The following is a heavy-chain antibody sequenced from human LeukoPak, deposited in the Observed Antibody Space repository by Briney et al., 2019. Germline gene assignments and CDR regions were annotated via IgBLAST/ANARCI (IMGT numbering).Heavy chain of an antibody. Sequence: GGSLRLSCAASGFTFGNYWMHWVRQDPGKGLVWVSRINSDGSSTSYADSVKGRFTISRDNANNTLYLQMNSLRAEDTAVYYCARLPYRSGTIDHWGQGTLVTVSS. CDR3: ARLPYRSGTIDH. V-gene: IGHV3-74*01. D-gene: IGHD3-16*02. J-gene: IGHJ4*02. CDR1: GFTFGNYW. CDR2: INSDGSST.